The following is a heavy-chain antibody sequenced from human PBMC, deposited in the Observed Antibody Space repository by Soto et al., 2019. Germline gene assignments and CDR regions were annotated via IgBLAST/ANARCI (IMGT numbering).Heavy chain of an antibody. CDR3: AGVVAGTGYYYGMDV. J-gene: IGHJ6*02. CDR1: GGTFSSYT. V-gene: IGHV1-69*02. CDR2: IIPILGIA. D-gene: IGHD6-19*01. Sequence: QVQLVQSGAEVKKPGSSVKVSCKASGGTFSSYTISWVRQAPGQGLEWMGRIIPILGIANYAQKFQGRVTITADKSTSTAYMVGSSLIFEDAAVYYCAGVVAGTGYYYGMDVWGQGTTLTVSS.